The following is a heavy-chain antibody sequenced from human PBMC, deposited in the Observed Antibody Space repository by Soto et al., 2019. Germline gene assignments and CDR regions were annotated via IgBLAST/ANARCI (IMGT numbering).Heavy chain of an antibody. CDR1: GGSISSYY. V-gene: IGHV4-59*01. Sequence: SETLSLTCIVSGGSISSYYWSWIRQPPGKGLEWIGYIYYSGSTNYNPSLESRVTISVDTSKNQFSLNLSSVTAADTAIYYCARETRWSGYFDYWGQGTLVTVSS. J-gene: IGHJ4*02. CDR2: IYYSGST. D-gene: IGHD3-10*01. CDR3: ARETRWSGYFDY.